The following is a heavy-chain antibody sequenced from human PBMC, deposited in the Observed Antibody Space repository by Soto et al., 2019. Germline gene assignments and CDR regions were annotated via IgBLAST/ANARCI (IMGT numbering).Heavy chain of an antibody. CDR2: ISSSSYI. Sequence: GGSLRLSCAASGFTFSSYSMNWVRQAPGKGLEWVSSISSSSYIYYADSVKGRFTISRDNAKSSLYLQMNSLRAEDTAVYYCASHPRDSSGYWYYFDYWGQGTLVTVS. CDR1: GFTFSSYS. J-gene: IGHJ4*02. V-gene: IGHV3-21*01. D-gene: IGHD3-22*01. CDR3: ASHPRDSSGYWYYFDY.